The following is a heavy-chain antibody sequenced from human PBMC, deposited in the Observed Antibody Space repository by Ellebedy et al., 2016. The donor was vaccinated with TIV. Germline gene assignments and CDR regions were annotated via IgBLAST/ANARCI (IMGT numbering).Heavy chain of an antibody. Sequence: GESLKISCAASGFTFSSYSMNWVRQAPGKGLEWVSYISSSSSTIYYADSVKGRFTISRDNAKNSLYLQMNSLRAEDTAVYYCARVGFSTVTTSWSNYYYYYGMDVWGQGTTVTVSS. CDR1: GFTFSSYS. J-gene: IGHJ6*02. CDR3: ARVGFSTVTTSWSNYYYYYGMDV. V-gene: IGHV3-48*04. CDR2: ISSSSSTI. D-gene: IGHD4-17*01.